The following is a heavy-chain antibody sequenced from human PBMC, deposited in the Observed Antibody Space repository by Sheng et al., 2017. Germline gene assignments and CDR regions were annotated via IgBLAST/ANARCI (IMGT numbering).Heavy chain of an antibody. CDR1: GFTFSDYY. J-gene: IGHJ3*02. CDR3: ARETYYYDSSGSGDAFDI. D-gene: IGHD3-22*01. CDR2: ISSSSSYT. V-gene: IGHV3-11*05. Sequence: QVQLVESGGGLVKPGGSLRLSCAASGFTFSDYYMSWIRQAPGKGLEWVSYISSSSSYTNYADSVKGRFTISRDNAKNSLYLQMNSLRAEDTAVYYCARETYYYDSSGSGDAFDIWGQGTMVTVSS.